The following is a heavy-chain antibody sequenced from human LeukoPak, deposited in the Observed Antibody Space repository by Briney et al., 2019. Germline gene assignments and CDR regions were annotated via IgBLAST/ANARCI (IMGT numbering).Heavy chain of an antibody. CDR3: AKEHYYYDSSGYYPVY. CDR2: ISYDGSNK. CDR1: GFTFSSYG. V-gene: IGHV3-30*18. Sequence: PGGSLRLSCAASGFTFSSYGMHRVRQAPGKGLEWVAVISYDGSNKYYADSVKGRFTISRDNSKSTLYLQMNSLRAEDTAVYYCAKEHYYYDSSGYYPVYWGQGTLVTVSS. D-gene: IGHD3-22*01. J-gene: IGHJ4*02.